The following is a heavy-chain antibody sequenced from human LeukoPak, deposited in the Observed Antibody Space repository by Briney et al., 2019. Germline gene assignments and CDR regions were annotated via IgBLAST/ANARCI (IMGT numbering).Heavy chain of an antibody. V-gene: IGHV3-48*01. J-gene: IGHJ4*02. CDR1: GFTFSTYS. D-gene: IGHD3-22*01. Sequence: PGGSLRLSCAASGFTFSTYSINWVRQSPGKGLEWLSYISSSSSTIYYADSVKGRFTISRDNAKDSLYLQMNSLRAEDTAVYYCARDSSGFPHDYWGQGTLVIVSS. CDR3: ARDSSGFPHDY. CDR2: ISSSSSTI.